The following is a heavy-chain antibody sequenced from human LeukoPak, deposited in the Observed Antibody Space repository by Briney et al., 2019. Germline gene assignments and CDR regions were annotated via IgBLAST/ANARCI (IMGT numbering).Heavy chain of an antibody. J-gene: IGHJ4*02. V-gene: IGHV5-51*01. Sequence: GESLKISCKGSGYSFSSYWIGWVRQMLGKGLEWMGIIYPGDSDTRYSPSFQGQVTISVDKSISTAYLQCSSLKASDSAMYYCARMRKSSGYCEYWGQGTLVTVSS. CDR2: IYPGDSDT. CDR3: ARMRKSSGYCEY. D-gene: IGHD3-3*01. CDR1: GYSFSSYW.